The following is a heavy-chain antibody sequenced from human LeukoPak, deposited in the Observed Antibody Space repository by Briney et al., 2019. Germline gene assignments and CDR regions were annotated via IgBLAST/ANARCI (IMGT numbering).Heavy chain of an antibody. J-gene: IGHJ3*02. D-gene: IGHD3-10*01. Sequence: PSETLSLTCTVSGDSISSYFWSWVRQPPGKGLEWIGYFYHSGNTNYNPSLKSRVTISVDTTKNHFAQKLSSVTAADTAVYCCGRHGSGGRAFDIWGQGTMVTVSS. V-gene: IGHV4-59*08. CDR1: GDSISSYF. CDR3: GRHGSGGRAFDI. CDR2: FYHSGNT.